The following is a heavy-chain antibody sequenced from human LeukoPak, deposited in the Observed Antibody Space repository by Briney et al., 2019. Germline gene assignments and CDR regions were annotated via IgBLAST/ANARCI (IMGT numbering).Heavy chain of an antibody. CDR3: ARHTGSGWN. J-gene: IGHJ4*02. V-gene: IGHV4-59*08. CDR2: IYYSGSI. Sequence: SETLSLTCTVSGGSISSYYWSWIRQPPGKGLEWIGYIYYSGSINYNPSLKSRVTISVDTSKNQFSLKLSSVTAADTAVYYCARHTGSGWNWGQGTLVTVSS. D-gene: IGHD6-19*01. CDR1: GGSISSYY.